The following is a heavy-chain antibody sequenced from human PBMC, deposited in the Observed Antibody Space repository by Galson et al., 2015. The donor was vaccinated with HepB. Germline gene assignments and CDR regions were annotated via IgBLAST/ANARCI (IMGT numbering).Heavy chain of an antibody. CDR3: VRGEYGRCWPD. Sequence: SLRLSCAASGFIFSNSDMSWVRQAPGKGLEWVSGISGGGGTISYADSVKGRFTISRDSSKNTLDLQMDSLRAGDTAVYYCVRGEYGRCWPDWGQGILVTVSS. J-gene: IGHJ1*01. D-gene: IGHD3-16*01. CDR2: ISGGGGTI. V-gene: IGHV3-23*01. CDR1: GFIFSNSD.